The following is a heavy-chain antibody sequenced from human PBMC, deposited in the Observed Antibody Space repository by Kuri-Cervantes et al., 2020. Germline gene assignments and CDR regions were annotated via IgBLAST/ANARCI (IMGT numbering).Heavy chain of an antibody. Sequence: GGSLRLSCAPSGFTFSSYAIHWVRQAPGKGLEWVAVISYDGSNKYNADSVKGRFTITRDNSKNKLYLQMNRLRAEDTAVYNCARDSGTSGYYRMDVWGKGTTVTVSS. CDR3: ARDSGTSGYYRMDV. D-gene: IGHD2-2*01. V-gene: IGHV3-30-3*01. J-gene: IGHJ6*03. CDR2: ISYDGSNK. CDR1: GFTFSSYA.